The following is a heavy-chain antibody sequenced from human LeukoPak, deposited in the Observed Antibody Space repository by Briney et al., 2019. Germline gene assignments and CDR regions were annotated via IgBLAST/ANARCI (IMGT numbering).Heavy chain of an antibody. CDR1: GGSISRHY. CDR2: ISHIGTT. J-gene: IGHJ4*02. CDR3: ARRKGGSDYIEF. V-gene: IGHV4-59*08. D-gene: IGHD6-19*01. Sequence: PSETLSLTCSVSGGSISRHYWSWIRQPPGKGLEWIGTISHIGTTYYNPSLKSRVTISVDTSENQFSLRLRSVTAADTAMYYCARRKGGSDYIEFWGQGTLVTVSS.